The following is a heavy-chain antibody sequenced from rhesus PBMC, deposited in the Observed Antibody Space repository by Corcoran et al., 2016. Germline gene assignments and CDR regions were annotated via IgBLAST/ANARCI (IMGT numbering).Heavy chain of an antibody. CDR1: GCSISSSY. CDR3: ATSTGDTAGTVLIGY. V-gene: IGHV4-169*01. Sequence: QLQLQELGPGLVKPSETLSVTCAVSGCSISSSYWSWIRQAPGKGLEWIGFFYGSGSSTNYNPSLKSRSTLSGEPSKTQLFLKLSSMTAADTAVYYCATSTGDTAGTVLIGYWGQGVLVTVSS. D-gene: IGHD5-42*01. CDR2: FYGSGSST. J-gene: IGHJ4*01.